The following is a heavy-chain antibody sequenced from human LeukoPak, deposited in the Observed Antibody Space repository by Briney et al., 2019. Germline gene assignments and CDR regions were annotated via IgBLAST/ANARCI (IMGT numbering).Heavy chain of an antibody. D-gene: IGHD5-18*01. J-gene: IGHJ4*02. Sequence: GGSLRLSCAASGFTFSSYAMHWVRQAPGRGLEWVSVIWYDGSHLYYADSVMGRFTISRDNSKNTLYLQMNSLRAEDTAVYYCARDRGYSCGYWGQGTLVTVSS. V-gene: IGHV3-33*01. CDR3: ARDRGYSCGY. CDR2: IWYDGSHL. CDR1: GFTFSSYA.